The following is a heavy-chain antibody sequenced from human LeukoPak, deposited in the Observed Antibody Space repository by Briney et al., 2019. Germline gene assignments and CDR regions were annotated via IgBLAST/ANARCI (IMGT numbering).Heavy chain of an antibody. V-gene: IGHV4-34*01. Sequence: SETLSLTCAVYGGSFSGYYWSWIRQPPGKGLEWIGEINHSGSTNYNPSLKSRVTISVDTSKNQFSLKLSSVTAADTAVYYCARRSFIRSSTSCHLFDYWGQGTLVTVSS. D-gene: IGHD2-2*01. J-gene: IGHJ4*02. CDR2: INHSGST. CDR3: ARRSFIRSSTSCHLFDY. CDR1: GGSFSGYY.